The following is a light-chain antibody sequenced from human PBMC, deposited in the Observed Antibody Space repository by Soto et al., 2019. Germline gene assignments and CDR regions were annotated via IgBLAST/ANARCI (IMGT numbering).Light chain of an antibody. CDR1: QSLLNSDGYNY. Sequence: DVVMTQSPLSQPVTPGEPASISCRSSQSLLNSDGYNYLDWYLQKPGQPPQLLTYLASNRASGVPDRFSGSGSGTDFTLKISRVEAEDVGTYYCMQALHAPWTFGQGTKVEIK. CDR3: MQALHAPWT. CDR2: LAS. J-gene: IGKJ1*01. V-gene: IGKV2-28*01.